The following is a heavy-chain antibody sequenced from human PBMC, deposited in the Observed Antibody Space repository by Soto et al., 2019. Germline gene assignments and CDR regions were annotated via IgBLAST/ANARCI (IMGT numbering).Heavy chain of an antibody. V-gene: IGHV3-23*01. J-gene: IGHJ4*02. CDR1: GFPFSSYA. CDR3: AKDRGITSVRGTAGYDY. D-gene: IGHD3-10*01. Sequence: EVHLLESGGHLVQRGGSLRLSCAASGFPFSSYAMSWVRQAPGKGPEWVSAISGSGDKTFYADSVKGRFTISRDSSRDTLYLQMNSLRVEDTAVYYCAKDRGITSVRGTAGYDYWGQGTLVTVSS. CDR2: ISGSGDKT.